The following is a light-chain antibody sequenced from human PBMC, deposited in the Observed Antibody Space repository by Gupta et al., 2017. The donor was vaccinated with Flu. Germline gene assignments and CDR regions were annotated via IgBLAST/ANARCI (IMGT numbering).Light chain of an antibody. CDR3: QQSSDLPWT. Sequence: EIVLTQSPDFQSVTPKEKVTITCRASQNIGGALHWYQQKPDQSPKLLIKYASQSLSGVPSRFSGSGSGTDFTLTINSLEAEDAATYYCQQSSDLPWTFGQGTKVEIK. CDR1: QNIGGA. CDR2: YAS. V-gene: IGKV6-21*01. J-gene: IGKJ1*01.